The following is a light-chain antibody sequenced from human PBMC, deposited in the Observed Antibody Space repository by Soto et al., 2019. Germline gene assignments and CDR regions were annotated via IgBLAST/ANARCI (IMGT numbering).Light chain of an antibody. V-gene: IGKV3D-20*02. CDR2: GAS. CDR1: QSVSNNY. J-gene: IGKJ1*01. CDR3: QQRYNWPWT. Sequence: EIVLTQSPGTLSLSPGEGATLSCRASQSVSNNYLAWYQQRPGQAPRLLMYGASSRATGLPDRFSGSGSGTDFTLTISSLESEDFAVYYCQQRYNWPWTFGQGTKVDIK.